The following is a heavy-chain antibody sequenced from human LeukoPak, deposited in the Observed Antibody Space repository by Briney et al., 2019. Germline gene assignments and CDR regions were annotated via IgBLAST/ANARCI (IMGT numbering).Heavy chain of an antibody. Sequence: HSGGSLRLSCVASGFTFSSSAMSWVRQAPGKGLEWVSAVSGGGDSTYYADSVKGRFTISRDNSKNTVYVQVDSLRADDTAVYYCARNIHGSSSWRFDYWGQGTLVTVSS. CDR2: VSGGGDST. CDR1: GFTFSSSA. V-gene: IGHV3-23*01. D-gene: IGHD6-6*01. CDR3: ARNIHGSSSWRFDY. J-gene: IGHJ4*02.